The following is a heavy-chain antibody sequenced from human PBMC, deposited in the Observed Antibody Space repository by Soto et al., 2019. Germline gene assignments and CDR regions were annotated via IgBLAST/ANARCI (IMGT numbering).Heavy chain of an antibody. J-gene: IGHJ4*02. Sequence: SETLSLTCDVSGGSFTGYYWSWIRQPPGKGLEWIGEINHSGLTNYNPSLTGRVTISLDTSKSQFSLKLSSLTAADTAFYFCARGHGRFAHWGQGTLVTVSS. CDR2: INHSGLT. CDR3: ARGHGRFAH. V-gene: IGHV4-34*01. CDR1: GGSFTGYY.